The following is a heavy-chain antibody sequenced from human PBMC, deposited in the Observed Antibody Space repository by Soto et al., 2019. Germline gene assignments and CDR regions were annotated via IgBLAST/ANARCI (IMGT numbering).Heavy chain of an antibody. V-gene: IGHV3-23*05. CDR3: TKDVTGDIGADF. D-gene: IGHD2-21*02. J-gene: IGHJ4*02. Sequence: PGGSLRLSCAASGFAFNNCAMSWVRQAPGKGLEWVSTIKTSGDTTFYADPVKGRFTTSRDDSKNTLYLQMNSLRAEDTATYYCTKDVTGDIGADFWGQGTPVTVSS. CDR2: IKTSGDTT. CDR1: GFAFNNCA.